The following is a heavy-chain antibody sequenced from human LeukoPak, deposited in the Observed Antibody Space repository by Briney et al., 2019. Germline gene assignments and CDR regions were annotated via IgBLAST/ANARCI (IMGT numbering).Heavy chain of an antibody. J-gene: IGHJ4*02. D-gene: IGHD3-10*01. V-gene: IGHV3-23*01. CDR1: GFPFFSYA. Sequence: GGAPRLFFCASGFPFFSYAMSWGRQAAGKGLEWVSAISGSGGSTYYADSVKGRFTISRDNSKNTLYLQMNSLRAEDTAVYYCAKERSGYWGQGTLVTVSS. CDR3: AKERSGY. CDR2: ISGSGGST.